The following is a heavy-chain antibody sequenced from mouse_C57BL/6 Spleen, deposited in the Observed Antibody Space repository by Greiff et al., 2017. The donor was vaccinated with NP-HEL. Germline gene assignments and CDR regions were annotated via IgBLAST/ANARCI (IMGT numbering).Heavy chain of an antibody. J-gene: IGHJ4*01. CDR2: ISGGGGNT. Sequence: EVQGVESGGGLVKPGGSLKLSCAASGFTFSSYTMSWVRQTPEKRLEWVATISGGGGNTYYPDSVKGRFTISRDNAKNTLYLQMSSLRSEDTALYYCARQSYYGYDSYAMDYWGQGTSVTVSS. D-gene: IGHD2-2*01. V-gene: IGHV5-9*01. CDR1: GFTFSSYT. CDR3: ARQSYYGYDSYAMDY.